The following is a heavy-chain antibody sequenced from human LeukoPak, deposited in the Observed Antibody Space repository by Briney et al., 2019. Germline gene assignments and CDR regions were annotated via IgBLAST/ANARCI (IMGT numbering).Heavy chain of an antibody. Sequence: PGGSLRLSCAASGFTFSRHSINWVRQAPGKGLEWVANVNQVGTEKYYVDSVKGRFTISRDNAENSLYLQMNSLRAEDTAVYYCAREHYFYYMDGWGKGTTVTVSS. V-gene: IGHV3-7*01. CDR3: AREHYFYYMDG. J-gene: IGHJ6*03. CDR2: VNQVGTEK. CDR1: GFTFSRHS.